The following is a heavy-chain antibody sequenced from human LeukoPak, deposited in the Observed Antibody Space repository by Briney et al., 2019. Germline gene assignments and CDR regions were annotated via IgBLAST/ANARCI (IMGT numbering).Heavy chain of an antibody. D-gene: IGHD2-15*01. J-gene: IGHJ4*02. CDR2: INSDGSIT. CDR3: ARGGYCSGGSCYRGFDS. CDR1: GFTFSNYW. Sequence: GRSLRLSCAASGFTFSNYWMQWVRQAPGKGLVWVSRINSDGSITTYADSVKGRFTVSRDNAKNTLFLQMNSLRDEDTAVYYCARGGYCSGGSCYRGFDSWGQGTLVTVSS. V-gene: IGHV3-74*03.